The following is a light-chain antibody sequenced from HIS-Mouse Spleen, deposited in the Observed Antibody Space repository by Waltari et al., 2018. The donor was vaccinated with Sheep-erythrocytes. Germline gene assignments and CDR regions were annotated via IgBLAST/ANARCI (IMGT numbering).Light chain of an antibody. Sequence: TISCTGTSSDVGSYNLVSWYQQHPGKAPKLMLYEGSKRPSGVSNRFSGSKSGNTASLTISGLQAEDEADYYCCSYAGSSTPWVFGGGTKLTVL. J-gene: IGLJ3*02. CDR3: CSYAGSSTPWV. CDR2: EGS. CDR1: SSDVGSYNL. V-gene: IGLV2-23*01.